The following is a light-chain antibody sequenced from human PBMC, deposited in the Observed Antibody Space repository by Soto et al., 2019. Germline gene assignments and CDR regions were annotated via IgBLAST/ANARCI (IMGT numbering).Light chain of an antibody. Sequence: QSVLTQPASVSGSPGQSITISCTGTSSDVGGYNYVSWYQQHPGKAPKLMIYEVSNRPSGVSNRFSGSKSGNTASLTISGLQAEDEADYYCSSYTSSSTDVFATGTKVTVL. CDR1: SSDVGGYNY. CDR2: EVS. J-gene: IGLJ1*01. CDR3: SSYTSSSTDV. V-gene: IGLV2-14*01.